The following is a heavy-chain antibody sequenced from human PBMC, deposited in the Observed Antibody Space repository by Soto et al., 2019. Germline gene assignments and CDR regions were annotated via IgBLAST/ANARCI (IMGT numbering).Heavy chain of an antibody. Sequence: QVQLVQSGAEVKKPGSSVKVSCKTSGGTFNTYAITWVRQAPGQGLEWMGGIIPIFGTPNYAQKFQGRVTITADESTSTAYMELSSLRSEDTAVYYCAGDKTVVTWGDGFDIWGQGTMVTVSS. D-gene: IGHD2-21*02. CDR3: AGDKTVVTWGDGFDI. V-gene: IGHV1-69*12. J-gene: IGHJ3*02. CDR2: IIPIFGTP. CDR1: GGTFNTYA.